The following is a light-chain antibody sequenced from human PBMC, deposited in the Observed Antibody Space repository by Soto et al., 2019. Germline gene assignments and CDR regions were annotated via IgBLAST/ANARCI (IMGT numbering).Light chain of an antibody. CDR1: QDISND. Sequence: DIQMTQSPSSLSASVGDTVTITCRASQDISNDLGWYQQKPGKAPQRLIFGASNLHSGVPSRFSGSGSGTEFTLTISSVQPEDFATYFCLQHGGYPRTFGQGTRLEIK. J-gene: IGKJ5*01. CDR3: LQHGGYPRT. CDR2: GAS. V-gene: IGKV1-17*01.